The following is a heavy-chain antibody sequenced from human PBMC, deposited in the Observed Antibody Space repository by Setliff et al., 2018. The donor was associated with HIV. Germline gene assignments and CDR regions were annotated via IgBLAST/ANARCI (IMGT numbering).Heavy chain of an antibody. Sequence: PSETLSLTCTVSGGSISSSSYYWGWIRQPPGKGLEWIGSIYYSGSTYYNPSLKSRVTIPVDTSKNQFSLNLSSVTVADTAVYYCARHISDFWSNYQTPFDYWGQGTPVTVSS. CDR2: IYYSGST. J-gene: IGHJ4*02. D-gene: IGHD3-3*01. CDR3: ARHISDFWSNYQTPFDY. CDR1: GGSISSSSYY. V-gene: IGHV4-39*01.